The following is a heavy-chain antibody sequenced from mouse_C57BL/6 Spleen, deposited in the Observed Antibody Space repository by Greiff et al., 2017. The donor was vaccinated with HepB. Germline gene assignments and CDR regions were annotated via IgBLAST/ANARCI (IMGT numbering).Heavy chain of an antibody. Sequence: QVQLQQPGAELVMPGASVKLSCKASGYTFTSYWMHWVKQRPGQGLEWIGEIDPSDSYTNYNQKFKGKSTLTVDKSSSTAYMQLSSLTSGDAAVYYWARGGDIYYSSTHWDFDVWGTGTTVTVSS. V-gene: IGHV1-69*01. CDR1: GYTFTSYW. D-gene: IGHD2-5*01. CDR3: ARGGDIYYSSTHWDFDV. J-gene: IGHJ1*03. CDR2: IDPSDSYT.